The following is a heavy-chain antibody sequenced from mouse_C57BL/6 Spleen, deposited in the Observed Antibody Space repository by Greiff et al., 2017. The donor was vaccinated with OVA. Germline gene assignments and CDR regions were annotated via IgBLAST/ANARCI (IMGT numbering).Heavy chain of an antibody. CDR2: IYPRSGNT. V-gene: IGHV1-81*01. J-gene: IGHJ4*01. CDR1: GYTFTSYG. D-gene: IGHD4-1*01. Sequence: QVQLQQSGAELARPGASVKLSCKASGYTFTSYGISWVKQRTGPGLEWIGEIYPRSGNTYYNEKFKGKATLTADKSSSTAYMELRSLTSEDSAVYFCARRELGRYYAMDYWGQGTSVTVSS. CDR3: ARRELGRYYAMDY.